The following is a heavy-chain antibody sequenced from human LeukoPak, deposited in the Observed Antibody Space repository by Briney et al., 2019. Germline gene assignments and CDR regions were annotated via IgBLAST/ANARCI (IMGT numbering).Heavy chain of an antibody. Sequence: QSGGSLRLSCAVSGITLSNYGMSWVRKAPGKGLEWVAGMSGGGGGTNYADSVKGRFTVSRDNSKNTLYLQMKSLRAEDTAVYFCAKRGVVIRVILVGFYKEAYYFDSWGQGALVTVSS. D-gene: IGHD3-22*01. V-gene: IGHV3-23*01. CDR1: GITLSNYG. J-gene: IGHJ4*02. CDR2: MSGGGGGT. CDR3: AKRGVVIRVILVGFYKEAYYFDS.